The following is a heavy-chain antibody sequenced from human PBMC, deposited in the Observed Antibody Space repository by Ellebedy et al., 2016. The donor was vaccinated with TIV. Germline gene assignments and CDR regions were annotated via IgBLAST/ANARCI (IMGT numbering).Heavy chain of an antibody. Sequence: PGGSLRLSCAASGFSLTGSDLHWVRRRRGKGLEWVAAYGAAGDTYYRYSVRGRFTISRESAKNSFYLQMNSLTAGDTAVYYFARGGPGGDNWFFGLWGRGTQVTV. V-gene: IGHV3-13*01. J-gene: IGHJ2*01. CDR3: ARGGPGGDNWFFGL. CDR1: GFSLTGSD. D-gene: IGHD3-10*01. CDR2: YGAAGDT.